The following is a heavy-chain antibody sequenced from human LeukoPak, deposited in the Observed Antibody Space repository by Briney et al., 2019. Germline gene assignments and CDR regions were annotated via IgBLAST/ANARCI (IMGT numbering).Heavy chain of an antibody. V-gene: IGHV4-59*01. CDR3: ASTYSSSWRITYSYYGMDV. D-gene: IGHD6-13*01. J-gene: IGHJ6*04. CDR1: GGSISSYY. CDR2: IYYSGST. Sequence: PSETLSLTCTVSGGSISSYYWSWIRQPPGKGLEWIGYIYYSGSTNYNPSLKSRVTISVDTSKNQFSLKLSSVTAADTAVYYCASTYSSSWRITYSYYGMDVWGXGTTVTVSS.